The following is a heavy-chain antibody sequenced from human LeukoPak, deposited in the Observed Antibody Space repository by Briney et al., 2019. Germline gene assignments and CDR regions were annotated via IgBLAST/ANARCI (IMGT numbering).Heavy chain of an antibody. J-gene: IGHJ3*02. Sequence: ASVKVSCKASGYTFTSYDINWVRQATGQGLEWMGWTNPNSGNTGYAQKFQGRVTMTRNTSISTACMELSSLRSEDTAVYYCAREGSCYYDSSGYDWNAFDIWGQGTMVTVSS. CDR1: GYTFTSYD. CDR2: TNPNSGNT. V-gene: IGHV1-8*01. D-gene: IGHD3-22*01. CDR3: AREGSCYYDSSGYDWNAFDI.